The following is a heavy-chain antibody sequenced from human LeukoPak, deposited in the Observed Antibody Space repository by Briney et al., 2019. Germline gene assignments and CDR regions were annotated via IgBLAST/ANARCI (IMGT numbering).Heavy chain of an antibody. J-gene: IGHJ4*02. Sequence: SETLFLTCTVSGGSISNYYWGWIRQPPGQGLEWIGYIFHSGTTNYNPSLKSRVTISVDTSKNQFSLKLSSVTAADTAVYYCYSTGFWGQGTLVTVSS. CDR3: YSTGF. CDR2: IFHSGTT. V-gene: IGHV4-59*08. CDR1: GGSISNYY. D-gene: IGHD2-8*02.